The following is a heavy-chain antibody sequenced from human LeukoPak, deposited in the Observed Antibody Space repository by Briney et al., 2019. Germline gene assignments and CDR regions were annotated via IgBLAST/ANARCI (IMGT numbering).Heavy chain of an antibody. J-gene: IGHJ4*02. D-gene: IGHD5-12*01. CDR2: FDPEDGET. CDR1: GYTLTELS. V-gene: IGHV1-24*01. Sequence: GASVKVSCKVSGYTLTELSMHWVRQAPGKGLEWMGGFDPEDGETIYAQKFQGRVTMTEDTSTDTAYMELSRLRSDDTAVYYCARDLGRVGIVATIPGYWGQGTLVTVSS. CDR3: ARDLGRVGIVATIPGY.